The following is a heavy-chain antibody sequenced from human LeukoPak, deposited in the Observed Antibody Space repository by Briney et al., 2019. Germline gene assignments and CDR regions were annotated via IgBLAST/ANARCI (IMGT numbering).Heavy chain of an antibody. CDR2: IFYTGDT. CDR1: GGFISGYY. CDR3: ARAYRLTSPRGFDP. D-gene: IGHD3-16*02. Sequence: PSETLSLTCTVSGGFISGYYWNWIRQSPGKGLEWIGYIFYTGDTDYNPSLRSRVTMSVDRSNNRFSLQLASVTTADSAFYYCARAYRLTSPRGFDPWGPGILVAVSS. J-gene: IGHJ5*02. V-gene: IGHV4-59*01.